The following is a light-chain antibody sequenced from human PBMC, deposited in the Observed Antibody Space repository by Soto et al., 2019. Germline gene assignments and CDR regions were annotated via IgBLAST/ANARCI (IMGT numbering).Light chain of an antibody. CDR1: SGHSSYA. CDR3: QTWDTGARVV. V-gene: IGLV4-69*01. CDR2: LSSDGSH. Sequence: QRVLTQAPSGSASLGASVKLTCTLSSGHSSYAIAWHQQQPEKGPRYLMKLSSDGSHSKGDGIPDRFSGSSSGAERYLTISSLQSEDEADYYCQTWDTGARVVFGGGTKLTVL. J-gene: IGLJ2*01.